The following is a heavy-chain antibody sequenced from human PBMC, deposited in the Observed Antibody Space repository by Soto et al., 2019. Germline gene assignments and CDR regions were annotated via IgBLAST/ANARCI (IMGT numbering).Heavy chain of an antibody. Sequence: GESLKISCKGSGYSFTSYWIGWVRQMPGKGLEWMGIIYPGDSDTRYSPSFQGQVTISADKSISTAYLQWSSLKASDTAMYYCARWEEWSPKINWFDPWGQGTLVTVSS. J-gene: IGHJ5*02. V-gene: IGHV5-51*01. CDR1: GYSFTSYW. CDR2: IYPGDSDT. CDR3: ARWEEWSPKINWFDP. D-gene: IGHD3-3*01.